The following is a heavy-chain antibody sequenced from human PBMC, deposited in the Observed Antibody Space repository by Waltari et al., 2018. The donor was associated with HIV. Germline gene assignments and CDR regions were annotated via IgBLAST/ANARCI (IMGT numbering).Heavy chain of an antibody. CDR2: IYTSGST. V-gene: IGHV4-61*02. Sequence: QVQLQESGPGLVKPSQTLSLTCTVSGGSISSGSYYWRWIRRPAGKGLEWIGRIYTSGSTNYNPSLKSRVTISVDTSKNQFSLKLSSVTAADTAVYYCARGHDVTMIVVGPDAFDIWGQGTMVTVSS. CDR3: ARGHDVTMIVVGPDAFDI. D-gene: IGHD3-22*01. CDR1: GGSISSGSYY. J-gene: IGHJ3*02.